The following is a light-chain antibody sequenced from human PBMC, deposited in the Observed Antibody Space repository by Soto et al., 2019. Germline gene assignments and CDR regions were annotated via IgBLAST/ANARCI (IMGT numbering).Light chain of an antibody. V-gene: IGKV3-20*01. CDR3: QQDGSSAGT. CDR1: QSVSSSY. CDR2: GAS. Sequence: EIVLTQSPGTLSLSPGERATLSCRASQSVSSSYAAWYQQQPGQAPRLLIGGASSRATSLEGRCSGSGSGKVSTLTSSRLEHEVVAFYYRQQDGSSAGTFGQGTKVDIK. J-gene: IGKJ1*01.